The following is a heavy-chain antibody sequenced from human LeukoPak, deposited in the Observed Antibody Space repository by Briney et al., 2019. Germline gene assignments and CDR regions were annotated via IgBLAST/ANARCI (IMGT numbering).Heavy chain of an antibody. CDR1: GFTFDDYA. CDR3: ARGWQRRWGYSYGYFIFDY. J-gene: IGHJ4*02. Sequence: RPGRSLRLSCAASGFTFDDYAMHWVRQALGKGLEWVSGISWNSGIIVYADSVKGRLTISRDNAKNSLYLQMNSLRAEDTAVYYCARGWQRRWGYSYGYFIFDYWGQGTLVTVSS. D-gene: IGHD5-18*01. V-gene: IGHV3-9*01. CDR2: ISWNSGII.